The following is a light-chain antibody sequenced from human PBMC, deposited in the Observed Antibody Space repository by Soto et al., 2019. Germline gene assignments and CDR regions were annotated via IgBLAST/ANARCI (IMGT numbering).Light chain of an antibody. CDR1: NIGSKN. V-gene: IGLV3-9*01. Sequence: SSELTQPLSVSVALGQTARITCGGNNIGSKNVHWYQQKPGQAPVLVIYRDSNRPSGIPERISGSNSGYRASLTISSAQAGDEADYYCQVWDSNTVVFGGGTKLTVL. CDR3: QVWDSNTVV. J-gene: IGLJ2*01. CDR2: RDS.